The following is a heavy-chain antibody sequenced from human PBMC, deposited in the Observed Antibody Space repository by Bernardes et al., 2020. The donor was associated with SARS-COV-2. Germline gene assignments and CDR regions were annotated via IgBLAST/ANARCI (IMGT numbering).Heavy chain of an antibody. CDR3: ARGLFPGSHNY. D-gene: IGHD3-10*01. CDR2: INHSGST. J-gene: IGHJ4*02. V-gene: IGHV4-34*01. Sequence: SETLSLTCAVYGGSFSGYYWSWIRQPPGKGLEWIGEINHSGSTNYNPSLKSRVTISVDTSKNQFSLKLSSVTAADTAVYYCARGLFPGSHNYWGQGTLVTVSS. CDR1: GGSFSGYY.